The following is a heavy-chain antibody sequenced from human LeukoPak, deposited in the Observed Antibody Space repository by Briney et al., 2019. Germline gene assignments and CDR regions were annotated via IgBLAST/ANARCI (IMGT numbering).Heavy chain of an antibody. Sequence: GGSLRLSCAASGLTFSTSTFGWVRQAPGKGLEWVSGISTNGGSTSYADSVTGRLTISRDNPKNMLYMEMNSLRAEDTAVYYCSVMHRYYDGSGYWVQWGQGTLVTVSS. D-gene: IGHD3-22*01. J-gene: IGHJ4*02. V-gene: IGHV3-23*01. CDR1: GLTFSTST. CDR2: ISTNGGST. CDR3: SVMHRYYDGSGYWVQ.